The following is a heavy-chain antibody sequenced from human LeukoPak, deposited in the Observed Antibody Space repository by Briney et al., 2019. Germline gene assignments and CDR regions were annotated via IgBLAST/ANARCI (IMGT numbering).Heavy chain of an antibody. CDR2: IYSGGST. J-gene: IGHJ6*02. CDR3: AGALYSSSLDYYYGMDV. CDR1: GFTVSSNY. V-gene: IGHV3-53*01. D-gene: IGHD6-13*01. Sequence: GGSLRLSCAASGFTVSSNYMSWVRQAPGKGLEWVSVIYSGGSTYYADSVKARFTISRDNSKNTLYLQMNSLRAEDTAVYYCAGALYSSSLDYYYGMDVWGQGTTVTVSS.